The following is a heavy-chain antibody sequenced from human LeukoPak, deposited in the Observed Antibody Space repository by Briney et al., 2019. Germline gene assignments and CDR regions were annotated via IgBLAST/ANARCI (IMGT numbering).Heavy chain of an antibody. CDR1: GFTVSNSY. Sequence: GGSLRLSCAASGFTVSNSYMSWVRQAPGKGLEWVSSIGSSSSSIYYADSVKGRFTISRDNAKNSLYLQMNSLRAEDTAVYYCAREGNGYISEAFDIWGQGTMVTVSS. V-gene: IGHV3-21*01. J-gene: IGHJ3*02. D-gene: IGHD5-24*01. CDR3: AREGNGYISEAFDI. CDR2: IGSSSSSI.